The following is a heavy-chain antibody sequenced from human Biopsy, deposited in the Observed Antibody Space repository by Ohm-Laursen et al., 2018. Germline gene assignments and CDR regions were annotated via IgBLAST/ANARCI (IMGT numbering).Heavy chain of an antibody. J-gene: IGHJ4*02. Sequence: ASVKVSCNASSYTFTDYNIHWMRQAPGQGLEWLGYINCKTGATNYAQKFQGTATMTRDTSISTAYLALGSLRSAGTAIYYCARDPLNGHKHFDYWGQGSLVTVSS. CDR1: SYTFTDYN. CDR2: INCKTGAT. D-gene: IGHD2-8*01. CDR3: ARDPLNGHKHFDY. V-gene: IGHV1-2*02.